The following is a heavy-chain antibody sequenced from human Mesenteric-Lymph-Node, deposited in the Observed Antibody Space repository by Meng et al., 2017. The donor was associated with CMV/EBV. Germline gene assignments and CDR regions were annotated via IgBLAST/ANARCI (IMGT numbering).Heavy chain of an antibody. J-gene: IGHJ6*02. D-gene: IGHD6-13*01. CDR1: GYTFTGYY. CDR3: ARSKQLVPQEVYYYYGMDV. V-gene: IGHV1-2*02. CDR2: INPNSGGT. Sequence: ASVKVSCKASGYTFTGYYMHWVRQAPGQGLEWMGWINPNSGGTNYAQKFQGRVTMTRDTSISTAYMELSRLRSDDTAVYYCARSKQLVPQEVYYYYGMDVWGQGTTVTVSS.